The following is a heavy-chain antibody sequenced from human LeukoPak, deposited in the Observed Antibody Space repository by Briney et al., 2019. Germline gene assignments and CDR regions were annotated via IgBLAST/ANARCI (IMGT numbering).Heavy chain of an antibody. CDR1: GFTFSSYG. CDR3: AKDRPWFDP. V-gene: IGHV3-30*18. D-gene: IGHD6-6*01. J-gene: IGHJ5*02. Sequence: PGGPLRLSCAASGFTFSSYGMHWVRQAPGKGLEWVAVISYDGSNKYYADSVKGRFTISRDNSKNTLYLQMNSLRAEDTAVYYCAKDRPWFDPWGQGTLVTVSS. CDR2: ISYDGSNK.